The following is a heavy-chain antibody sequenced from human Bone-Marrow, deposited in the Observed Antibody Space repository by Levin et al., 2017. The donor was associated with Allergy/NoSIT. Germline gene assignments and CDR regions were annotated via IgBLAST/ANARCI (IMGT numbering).Heavy chain of an antibody. V-gene: IGHV3-74*01. J-gene: IGHJ4*02. CDR1: GFAFSTYW. Sequence: GESLKISCTASGFAFSTYWMHWVRQVPGKGLAWVSRISSDGTKTDYAGSVRGRFTISRDNAKNTLYLQMARLRAEDTAVYYCAREYYGLWTGYYYDHWGPGSLVTVSS. CDR2: ISSDGTKT. CDR3: AREYYGLWTGYYYDH. D-gene: IGHD3/OR15-3a*01.